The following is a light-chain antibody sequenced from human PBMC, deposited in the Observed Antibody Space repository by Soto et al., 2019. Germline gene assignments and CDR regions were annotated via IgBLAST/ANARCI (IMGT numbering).Light chain of an antibody. CDR2: DAS. J-gene: IGKJ1*01. V-gene: IGKV1-5*01. Sequence: DIQMTQSPSTLSASVGDRVTITCRASQSISSWLAWYQQKPGKVPKLLIYDASSLESGVPSRFSGSGSGTEFTLTISSLQPDDFANYYCQQYNSYFGQGTKVEVK. CDR3: QQYNSY. CDR1: QSISSW.